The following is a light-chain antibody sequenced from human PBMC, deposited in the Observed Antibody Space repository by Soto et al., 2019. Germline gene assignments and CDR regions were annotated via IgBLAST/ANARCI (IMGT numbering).Light chain of an antibody. CDR3: QQYHIYST. CDR1: QSINSW. CDR2: MAS. Sequence: DIQMTQSPSTLSASVGDRVTITCRASQSINSWLAWYQLKPGKAPKLLIQMASNLQSGVPSRFSGSGSGTDYTLTIRSLQPEDFATYYCQQYHIYSTFGQGIKLEIK. V-gene: IGKV1-5*03. J-gene: IGKJ2*01.